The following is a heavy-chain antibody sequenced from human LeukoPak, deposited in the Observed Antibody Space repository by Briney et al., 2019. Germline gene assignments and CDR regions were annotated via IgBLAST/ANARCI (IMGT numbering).Heavy chain of an antibody. Sequence: KPSQTLSLTCADSGGSISSGGYSWSWIRQPPGKGLEWIGYIYHSGSTYYNPSLKSRVTISVDRSKNQFSLKLSSVTAADTVVYYCARVDYYDSSGYYDYWGQGTLVTVSS. CDR2: IYHSGST. CDR1: GGSISSGGYS. CDR3: ARVDYYDSSGYYDY. V-gene: IGHV4-30-2*01. J-gene: IGHJ4*02. D-gene: IGHD3-22*01.